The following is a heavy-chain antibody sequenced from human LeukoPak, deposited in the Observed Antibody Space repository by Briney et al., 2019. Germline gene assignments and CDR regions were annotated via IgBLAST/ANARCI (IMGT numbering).Heavy chain of an antibody. CDR2: IYINGIT. V-gene: IGHV4-59*10. CDR1: GGSFSGYY. J-gene: IGHJ4*02. Sequence: PSETLSLTCAVYGGSFSGYYWNWIRHPAGKGLEWIGRIYINGITNYNPSLKSRVTMSVDTSTNHFSLNLSSVTAADTAVYYCARSSVGSGSNFDYWGQGTLVTVSS. D-gene: IGHD3-10*01. CDR3: ARSSVGSGSNFDY.